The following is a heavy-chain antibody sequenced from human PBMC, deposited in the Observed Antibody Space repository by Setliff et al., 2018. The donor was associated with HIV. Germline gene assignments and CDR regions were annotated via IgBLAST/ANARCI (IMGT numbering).Heavy chain of an antibody. J-gene: IGHJ3*02. CDR3: ARAGFWQPDAFDI. Sequence: SLRLSCAASGFTFGSYAMHWVRQAPGRGLEWVAAISYDGSDKFYADSVKGRFTISRDNSKNTLYLQMNSLGAEDTAVYYCARAGFWQPDAFDIWGQGTMVTVSS. V-gene: IGHV3-30*04. CDR1: GFTFGSYA. CDR2: ISYDGSDK. D-gene: IGHD3-3*01.